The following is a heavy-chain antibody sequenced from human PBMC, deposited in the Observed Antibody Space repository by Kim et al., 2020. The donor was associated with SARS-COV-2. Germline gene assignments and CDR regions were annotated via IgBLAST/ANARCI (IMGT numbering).Heavy chain of an antibody. CDR3: ARGNGYTSFDY. Sequence: ADSAQKCQGRVTITADESTIPAYMELSSLRSEDTAVYYCARGNGYTSFDYWGQGTLVTVSS. J-gene: IGHJ4*02. V-gene: IGHV1-69*01. CDR2: A. D-gene: IGHD5-12*01.